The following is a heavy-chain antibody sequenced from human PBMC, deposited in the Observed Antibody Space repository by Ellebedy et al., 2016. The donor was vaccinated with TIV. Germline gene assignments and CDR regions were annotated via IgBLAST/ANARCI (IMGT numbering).Heavy chain of an antibody. CDR1: GGSISSYY. Sequence: SETLSLTXTVSGGSISSYYWSWIRQPPGKGLEWIGYIYYSGSTNYNPSLKSRVTISVDTSKNQFSLKLSSVTAADTAVYYCARGRAAAGTSWGQGTLVTVSS. J-gene: IGHJ5*02. CDR3: ARGRAAAGTS. CDR2: IYYSGST. V-gene: IGHV4-59*12. D-gene: IGHD6-13*01.